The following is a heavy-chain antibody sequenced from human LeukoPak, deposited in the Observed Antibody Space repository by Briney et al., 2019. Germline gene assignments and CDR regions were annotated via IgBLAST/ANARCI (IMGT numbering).Heavy chain of an antibody. J-gene: IGHJ4*02. V-gene: IGHV1-3*01. CDR1: GYTFTSYA. D-gene: IGHD4-17*01. CDR3: ARAVGDNLDY. Sequence: ASVKVSCKASGYTFTSYAMHWVRQAPGQRLEWMGWINAGNGNTEYSQKFQGRVTITRDTSASTAYMELSSLRSEDTAVYYCARAVGDNLDYWGQGTLVTVSS. CDR2: INAGNGNT.